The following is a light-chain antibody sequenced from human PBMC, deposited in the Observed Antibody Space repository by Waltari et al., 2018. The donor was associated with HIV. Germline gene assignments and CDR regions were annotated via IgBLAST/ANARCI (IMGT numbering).Light chain of an antibody. CDR2: VEGSGSF. J-gene: IGLJ2*01. V-gene: IGLV4-60*03. CDR1: SGHSSYI. Sequence: QPVLTQSSSASASLESSVKLTCTLSSGHSSYIIAWHQQQPGKAPRYLMKVEGSGSFNKGSGVPDRFSGSSSGADRHLTISNLQSEDEADYYCETWDSDIRVFGGGTKLTVL. CDR3: ETWDSDIRV.